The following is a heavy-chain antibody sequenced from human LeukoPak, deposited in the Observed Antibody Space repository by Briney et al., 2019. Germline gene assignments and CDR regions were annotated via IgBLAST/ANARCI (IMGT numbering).Heavy chain of an antibody. D-gene: IGHD3-22*01. CDR2: IGTAGDT. CDR1: GFTFSRYD. J-gene: IGHJ4*02. Sequence: GGSLRLSCAASGFTFSRYDMHWVRQDTGRGLEWVSAIGTAGDTYYPGSVKGRFTISRENAKNSLYLQMNSLRAEDTAVYYCARDGDYYDSSGYMYYWGQGTLVTVSS. CDR3: ARDGDYYDSSGYMYY. V-gene: IGHV3-13*01.